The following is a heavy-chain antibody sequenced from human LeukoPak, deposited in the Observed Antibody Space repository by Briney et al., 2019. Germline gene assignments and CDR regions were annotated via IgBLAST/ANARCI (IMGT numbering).Heavy chain of an antibody. V-gene: IGHV3-23*01. CDR1: GFTFSSYA. CDR2: ISGSGGST. D-gene: IGHD3-3*01. Sequence: GGSLRLSCAASGFTFSSYAMSWVRQAPGKGLEWVSAISGSGGSTYYADSVKGRFTISRDNSKNTLYLQMNSLRAEDTAVYYCAKSGNGPYDFWSGLTAGAFDIWGQGTMVTVSS. CDR3: AKSGNGPYDFWSGLTAGAFDI. J-gene: IGHJ3*02.